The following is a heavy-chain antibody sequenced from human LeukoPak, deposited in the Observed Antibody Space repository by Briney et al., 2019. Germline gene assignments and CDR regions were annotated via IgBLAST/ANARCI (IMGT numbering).Heavy chain of an antibody. Sequence: GGSLRLSCAASGFTVSSNYMSWVRQAPGKGLEWVSVIYSGGSTYYADSVKGRFTISRDNSKNTLYLQMNSLRAEDTAVYYCARDICGDYEGGYYLDYWGQGTLVTVSS. CDR2: IYSGGST. CDR1: GFTVSSNY. CDR3: ARDICGDYEGGYYLDY. V-gene: IGHV3-66*01. D-gene: IGHD4-17*01. J-gene: IGHJ4*02.